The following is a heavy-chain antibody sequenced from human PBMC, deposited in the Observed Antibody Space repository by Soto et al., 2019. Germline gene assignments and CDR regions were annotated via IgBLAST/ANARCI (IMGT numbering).Heavy chain of an antibody. J-gene: IGHJ4*02. CDR2: ISGRGGGT. V-gene: IGHV3-23*01. D-gene: IGHD6-13*01. CDR3: AKHRPETSRALWYSSIWCSPDY. CDR1: GFTFSNYA. Sequence: EVQLLESGGGLVQPGGSLRLSCAASGFTFSNYAMSWVRQAPGKGLEWVSAISGRGGGTYYADSVKGRFTISRDNSKNTLYLQRNSLRVEDTAVYYCAKHRPETSRALWYSSIWCSPDYWGQGTLVTVSS.